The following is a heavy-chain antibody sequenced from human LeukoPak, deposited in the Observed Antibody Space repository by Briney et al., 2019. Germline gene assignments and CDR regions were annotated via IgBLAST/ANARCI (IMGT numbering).Heavy chain of an antibody. CDR3: ARPTYSSSWYFVDY. V-gene: IGHV1-2*02. CDR1: GYTFTGYY. CDR2: INPNSGGT. D-gene: IGHD6-13*01. Sequence: GASVKASCKASGYTFTGYYMHWVRQAPGQGLEWMGWINPNSGGTNYAQKFQGRVTMTRDTSISTAYMELSRLRSDDTAVYYCARPTYSSSWYFVDYWGQGTLVTVSS. J-gene: IGHJ4*02.